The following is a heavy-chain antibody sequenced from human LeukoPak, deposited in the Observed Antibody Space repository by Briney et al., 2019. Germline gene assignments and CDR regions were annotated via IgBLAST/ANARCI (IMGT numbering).Heavy chain of an antibody. CDR3: AKAGKDFDGVKGHYCIDV. Sequence: GGSLRLSCAASVFTIGNYAMRWVRQAPGKGLEWVSAISGNGGSTYYADSVEGRFTFSRDNSKNTLYLQMNSLRAEDTAVYYCAKAGKDFDGVKGHYCIDVWGQGTTVTVSS. V-gene: IGHV3-23*01. J-gene: IGHJ6*02. CDR2: ISGNGGST. D-gene: IGHD4-17*01. CDR1: VFTIGNYA.